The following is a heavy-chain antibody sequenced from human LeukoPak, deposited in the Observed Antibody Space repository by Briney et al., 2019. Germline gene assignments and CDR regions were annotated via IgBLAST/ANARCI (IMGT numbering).Heavy chain of an antibody. J-gene: IGHJ3*02. CDR3: ARDDSTNAFDI. V-gene: IGHV3-66*01. Sequence: PGGSLRLSCAASGFTVSSNYMSWVRQAPGKGLEWVSVIYSGGTTYYADSVKGRFTISRDTSKNTLYLQMNSLRAEDTAVYYCARDDSTNAFDIWGQGTMVTVSS. CDR1: GFTVSSNY. CDR2: IYSGGTT. D-gene: IGHD5/OR15-5a*01.